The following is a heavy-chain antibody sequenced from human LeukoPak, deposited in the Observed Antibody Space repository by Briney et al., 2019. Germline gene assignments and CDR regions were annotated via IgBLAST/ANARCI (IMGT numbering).Heavy chain of an antibody. Sequence: GGTLSLSCAASGFTFSTYFMGWVRQAPGKGLECVANMTPDGHEEYCVDSVKGRFTISRDNAWNSLFLQMNNLRVEDTAVYYCVSWRARQSEFDSWGQGTLVTVSS. CDR1: GFTFSTYF. CDR2: MTPDGHEE. V-gene: IGHV3-7*01. D-gene: IGHD1-1*01. J-gene: IGHJ4*02. CDR3: VSWRARQSEFDS.